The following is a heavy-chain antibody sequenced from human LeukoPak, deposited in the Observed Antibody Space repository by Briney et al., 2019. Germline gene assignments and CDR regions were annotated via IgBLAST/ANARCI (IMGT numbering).Heavy chain of an antibody. V-gene: IGHV3-23*03. J-gene: IGHJ4*02. CDR3: AKRSGGYYDY. Sequence: TGGSLRLSCAASGFTFNDYAMNWVRQAPGRGLEWVSVVYSGESNTKYANYAESVRGRFTISRDNSKNTVYLQMNSLRVEDTAVYYCAKRSGGYYDYWGQGTLVTVSS. CDR1: GFTFNDYA. CDR2: VYSGESNTKYA. D-gene: IGHD3-3*01.